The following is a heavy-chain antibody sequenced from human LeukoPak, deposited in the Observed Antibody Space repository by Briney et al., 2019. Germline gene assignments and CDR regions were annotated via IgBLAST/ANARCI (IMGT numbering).Heavy chain of an antibody. CDR3: ARSKAGAESSGNSFSHYYYYAMDV. Sequence: KPGGSLRLSCAASGFTFSFYSMSWVRQAPGKGLEWVSSISSSSSDIYYADSVKGRFTISRDSAKNSLSLQTINLRGEDTAVYYCARSKAGAESSGNSFSHYYYYAMDVWGQGTTVTVSS. CDR1: GFTFSFYS. D-gene: IGHD6-19*01. J-gene: IGHJ6*02. V-gene: IGHV3-21*01. CDR2: ISSSSSDI.